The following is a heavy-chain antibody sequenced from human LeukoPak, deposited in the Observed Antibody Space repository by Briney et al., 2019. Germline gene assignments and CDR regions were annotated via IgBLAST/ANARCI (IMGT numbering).Heavy chain of an antibody. CDR3: ARHLMVRGAITIYYYYGMDV. D-gene: IGHD3-10*01. CDR2: IYYSGST. CDR1: GGSISSYY. V-gene: IGHV4-59*08. J-gene: IGHJ6*02. Sequence: SETLSLTCTVSGGSISSYYWSWIRQPPGKGLEWIGYIYYSGSTNYNPSLKSRVTISVDTSKNQFSLKLSSVTAADTAVYYCARHLMVRGAITIYYYYGMDVWGQGTTVTVSS.